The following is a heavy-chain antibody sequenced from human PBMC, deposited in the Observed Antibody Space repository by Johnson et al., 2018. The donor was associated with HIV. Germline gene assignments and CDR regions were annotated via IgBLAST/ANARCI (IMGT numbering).Heavy chain of an antibody. J-gene: IGHJ3*02. CDR3: AKPAAAARDAFDI. Sequence: QVQLVESGGGLVQPGGSLRLSCAASGFTFSSYAMHWVRQAPGKGLEWVAVIRYDDSNKYFADSVKGRFTISRDNSKNTLYLQMSSLRAEDTAGYYCAKPAAAARDAFDIWGQGTMVTVSS. CDR2: IRYDDSNK. V-gene: IGHV3-30*02. D-gene: IGHD6-13*01. CDR1: GFTFSSYA.